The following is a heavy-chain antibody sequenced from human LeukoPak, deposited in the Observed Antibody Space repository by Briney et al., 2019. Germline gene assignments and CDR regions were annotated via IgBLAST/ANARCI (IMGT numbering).Heavy chain of an antibody. D-gene: IGHD3-10*01. CDR2: ISGSGGST. CDR1: GFTFSSYA. J-gene: IGHJ4*02. Sequence: GGSLRLSCAASGFTFSSYAMSWVRQAAGKGLEWVSAISGSGGSTYYADSVKGRFTISRDNAKNSLYLQMNSLRAEDTAVYYCAREGSGSYQFDYWGQGTLVTVSS. CDR3: AREGSGSYQFDY. V-gene: IGHV3-23*01.